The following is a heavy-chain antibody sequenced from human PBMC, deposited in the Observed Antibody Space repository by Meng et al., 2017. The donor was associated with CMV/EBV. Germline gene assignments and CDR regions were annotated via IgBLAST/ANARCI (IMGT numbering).Heavy chain of an antibody. CDR2: VNSNNDAT. CDR3: VRSSGWSLFDY. Sequence: PGRSGAEMKKPGASVKVSCTTSGFTFSDYYIHWVRQAPGQGLEWMGWVNSNNDATNYARKFQGRVSMTRDTSISTAHMELSRLMSDDTAVYYCVRSSGWSLFDYWGQGTLVTVSS. D-gene: IGHD6-19*01. CDR1: GFTFSDYY. V-gene: IGHV1-2*02. J-gene: IGHJ4*02.